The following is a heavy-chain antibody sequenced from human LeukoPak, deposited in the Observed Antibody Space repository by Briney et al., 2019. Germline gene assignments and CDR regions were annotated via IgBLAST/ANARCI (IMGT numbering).Heavy chain of an antibody. CDR1: GFPFSRSA. CDR3: TRHPPYSSSWYWFDP. CDR2: IRSKANSYAT. D-gene: IGHD6-13*01. V-gene: IGHV3-73*01. Sequence: GGSLNLSFAASGFPFSRSAMHWVRQASGKRLEWVGRIRSKANSYATAYAASVKGRFTISRDDSKNTAYLQMNILKTEDAAVYYCTRHPPYSSSWYWFDPWGQGTLVTVSS. J-gene: IGHJ5*02.